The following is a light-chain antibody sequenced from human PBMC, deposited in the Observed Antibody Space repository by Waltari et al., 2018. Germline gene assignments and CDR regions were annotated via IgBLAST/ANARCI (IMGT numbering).Light chain of an antibody. V-gene: IGKV1-39*01. CDR3: QHYFNNPWT. CDR2: GAT. J-gene: IGKJ1*01. Sequence: DIEMTQSPLSLYASVGDRVTITCRASQRVSYFLNWYQHRPGKAPRLLIYGATTLDTGVPPSFSGSGSETDFTLTITNLQPEDFATYSCQHYFNNPWTFGQGTKV. CDR1: QRVSYF.